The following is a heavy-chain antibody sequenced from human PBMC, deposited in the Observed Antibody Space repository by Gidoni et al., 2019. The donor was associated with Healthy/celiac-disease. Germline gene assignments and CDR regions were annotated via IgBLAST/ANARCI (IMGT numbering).Heavy chain of an antibody. Sequence: EVQPVESGGGLVKPGGSLRLSCAASGFTFSSYSLTWVRQAPGKGLEWVSSISSSSSYIYYADSVKGRFTISRDNAKNSLYLQMNSLRAEDTAVYYCARRRAEYYYDSSGKGVYFDYWGQGTLVTVSS. CDR3: ARRRAEYYYDSSGKGVYFDY. CDR2: ISSSSSYI. J-gene: IGHJ4*02. CDR1: GFTFSSYS. V-gene: IGHV3-21*01. D-gene: IGHD3-22*01.